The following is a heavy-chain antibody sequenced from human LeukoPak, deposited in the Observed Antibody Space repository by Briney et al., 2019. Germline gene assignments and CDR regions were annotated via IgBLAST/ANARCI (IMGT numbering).Heavy chain of an antibody. V-gene: IGHV3-33*01. J-gene: IGHJ4*02. CDR2: IWYDGSNK. CDR1: GFTFSSYG. D-gene: IGHD6-19*01. CDR3: ARDKYSSGWDFDY. Sequence: GRSLRLSCAASGFTFSSYGMHWVRQAPGKGLEWVAVIWYDGSNKYYADSVKGRFTISRDNSKNTLYLQTNSLRAEDTAVYYCARDKYSSGWDFDYWGQGTLVTVSS.